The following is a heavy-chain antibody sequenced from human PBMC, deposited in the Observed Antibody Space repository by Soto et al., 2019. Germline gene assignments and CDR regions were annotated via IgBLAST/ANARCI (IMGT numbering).Heavy chain of an antibody. CDR2: IKQDGSEK. CDR1: GFTFSSYW. J-gene: IGHJ6*02. V-gene: IGHV3-7*03. D-gene: IGHD2-21*01. Sequence: VGSLRLSCAASGFTFSSYWMSWVRQAPGKGLEWVANIKQDGSEKYYVDSVKGRFTISRDNAKNSLYLQMNSLRAEDTAVYYCARSDPLGSAYYYYGMDVWGQGTTVTVSS. CDR3: ARSDPLGSAYYYYGMDV.